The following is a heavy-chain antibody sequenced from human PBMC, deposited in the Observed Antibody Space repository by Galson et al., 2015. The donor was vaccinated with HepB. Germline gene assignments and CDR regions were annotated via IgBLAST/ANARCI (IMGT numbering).Heavy chain of an antibody. Sequence: SLRLSCAASGFTFNRYAMNWVRQAPGKGLEWVSAISGSGGRTYYVDSVRGRFTISRDNSNNTLYLQMNSLRVEDTAVYYCAKGAVVAPAASAEYFHHWGQGTLVTVSS. CDR2: ISGSGGRT. D-gene: IGHD2-2*01. V-gene: IGHV3-23*01. CDR1: GFTFNRYA. J-gene: IGHJ1*01. CDR3: AKGAVVAPAASAEYFHH.